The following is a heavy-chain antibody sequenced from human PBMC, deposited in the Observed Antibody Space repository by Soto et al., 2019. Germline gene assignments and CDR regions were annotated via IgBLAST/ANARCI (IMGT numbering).Heavy chain of an antibody. D-gene: IGHD4-17*01. Sequence: SETLSLTCTVSGGSMSTYYWTWIRKLPGKGLEWIGYIYYTGTINYNPSLKSRVTISVDTSKNQFSLKLTSVTAAHTAVYYCARASMTTIAMDVWGRGTTVTVSS. J-gene: IGHJ6*02. V-gene: IGHV4-59*01. CDR1: GGSMSTYY. CDR3: ARASMTTIAMDV. CDR2: IYYTGTI.